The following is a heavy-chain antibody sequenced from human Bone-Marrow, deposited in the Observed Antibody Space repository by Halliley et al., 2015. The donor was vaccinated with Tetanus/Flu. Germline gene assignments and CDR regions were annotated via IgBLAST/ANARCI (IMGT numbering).Heavy chain of an antibody. CDR2: ISGSGRTI. CDR1: GFTFSRYE. D-gene: IGHD3-22*01. J-gene: IGHJ3*02. V-gene: IGHV3-48*03. CDR3: ARDGVTLYCYESSRGTFDI. Sequence: SLRLSCAASGFTFSRYEMNWVRQAPGKGLEWVSYISGSGRTIHYADPVKGRFTISRDNAKNSLYLQLNSLRAEDTAVYYCARDGVTLYCYESSRGTFDIWGPGTMVTVSS.